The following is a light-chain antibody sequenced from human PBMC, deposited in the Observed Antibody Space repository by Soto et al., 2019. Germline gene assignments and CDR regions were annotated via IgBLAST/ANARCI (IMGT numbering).Light chain of an antibody. J-gene: IGKJ5*01. Sequence: EIVMTQSPATLSVSPGERATLSCRANQSVSSNLAWYQQKPGQAPRLLIYAASARATGIPGSFSGSGSGTESTLTISSLQSEDFGIYYCQQYHRWPLTFGQGTRLEIK. CDR3: QQYHRWPLT. CDR1: QSVSSN. CDR2: AAS. V-gene: IGKV3-15*01.